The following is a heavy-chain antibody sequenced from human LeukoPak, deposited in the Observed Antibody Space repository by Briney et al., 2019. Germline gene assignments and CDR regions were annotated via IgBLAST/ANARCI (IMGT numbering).Heavy chain of an antibody. V-gene: IGHV3-49*04. Sequence: PGRSLRLSCTASGFTFGDYAMSWVRQAPGKGLEWVGFIRSKAYGGTTEYAASVKGRFTISRDDSKSIAYLQMNSLKTEDTAVYYCTREPGIAAAGRMDAWGQGTTVTVSS. CDR1: GFTFGDYA. CDR3: TREPGIAAAGRMDA. J-gene: IGHJ6*02. CDR2: IRSKAYGGTT. D-gene: IGHD6-13*01.